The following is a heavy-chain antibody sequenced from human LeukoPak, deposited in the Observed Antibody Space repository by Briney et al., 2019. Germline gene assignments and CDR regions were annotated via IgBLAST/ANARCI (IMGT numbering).Heavy chain of an antibody. D-gene: IGHD4/OR15-4a*01. Sequence: SETLSLTCTVSGGSIRGNGYYWGWIRQAPGKGLEWIGSIYYDGSTYYNPSLRSRVTISVDTPKNYFSLKLSSVTAADTAVYYCASSVWWPYYFDYWGQGTLVTVSS. CDR2: IYYDGST. V-gene: IGHV4-39*02. CDR3: ASSVWWPYYFDY. J-gene: IGHJ4*02. CDR1: GGSIRGNGYY.